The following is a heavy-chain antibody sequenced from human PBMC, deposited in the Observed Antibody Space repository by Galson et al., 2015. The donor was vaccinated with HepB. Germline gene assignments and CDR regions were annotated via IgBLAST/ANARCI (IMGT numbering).Heavy chain of an antibody. D-gene: IGHD3-10*01. Sequence: SVKVSCKASGSTFTDYYMHWVRQAPGQGLEWLGWINPNSGGTNYAQKFQGRVTMTRDTSIGTAYMELSRLRSDDTAFYYCARGSMVRAIIITIFDFWGQGTLVAVSS. CDR1: GSTFTDYY. J-gene: IGHJ4*02. CDR2: INPNSGGT. V-gene: IGHV1-2*02. CDR3: ARGSMVRAIIITIFDF.